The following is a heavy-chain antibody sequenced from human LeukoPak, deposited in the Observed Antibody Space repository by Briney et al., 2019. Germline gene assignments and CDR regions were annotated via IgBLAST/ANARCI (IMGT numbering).Heavy chain of an antibody. CDR3: ARDGGLVGATSMYYYMDV. J-gene: IGHJ6*03. CDR1: GYTFAGYY. D-gene: IGHD1-26*01. CDR2: INPNSGGT. V-gene: IGHV1-2*02. Sequence: ASVKVSCKASGYTFAGYYMHWVRQAPGQGLEWMGWINPNSGGTNFAQNFQGRVTMTRDTSISTAYMELSRLRSDDTAVYYCARDGGLVGATSMYYYMDVWGKGTTVTVSS.